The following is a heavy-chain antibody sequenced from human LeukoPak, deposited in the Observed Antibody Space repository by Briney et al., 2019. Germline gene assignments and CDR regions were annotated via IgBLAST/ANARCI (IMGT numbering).Heavy chain of an antibody. V-gene: IGHV3-9*01. CDR2: ISWNSGSI. Sequence: GGSLRLSCTASGFTFDDYAMHWVRQAPGKGLEWVSGISWNSGSIDYVDSVKGRFTISRDNAKNSLYLQMNSLRAEDTALYYCARAGRSGNYYYYYMDVWGKGTTITVSS. D-gene: IGHD3-10*01. J-gene: IGHJ6*03. CDR1: GFTFDDYA. CDR3: ARAGRSGNYYYYYMDV.